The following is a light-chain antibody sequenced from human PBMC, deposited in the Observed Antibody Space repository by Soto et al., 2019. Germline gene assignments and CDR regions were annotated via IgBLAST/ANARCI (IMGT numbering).Light chain of an antibody. CDR2: GAS. CDR3: QQYGSSPRT. J-gene: IGKJ1*01. Sequence: EIVLTQSPGALSLPPGERATLSCGASQSVSSSYLAWYQQKPGQAPRLLIYGASTRATGIPDRFSGSGSGTDFTLTISRLEPEDFAVYYCQQYGSSPRTFGQGTKVDI. CDR1: QSVSSSY. V-gene: IGKV3-20*01.